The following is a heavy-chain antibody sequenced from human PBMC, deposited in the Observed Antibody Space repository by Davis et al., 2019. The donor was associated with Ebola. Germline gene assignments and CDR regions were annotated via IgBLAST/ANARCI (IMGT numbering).Heavy chain of an antibody. J-gene: IGHJ6*02. CDR2: IYYGGST. V-gene: IGHV4-59*01. CDR1: GGSISSYY. Sequence: SETLSLTCTVSGGSISSYYWSWIRQPPGKGLEWIGYIYYGGSTNYNPPLKSRVTISVDTSKNQFSLKLSSVTAADTAVYYCATSSSWYSTGMDVWGQGTTVTVSS. CDR3: ATSSSWYSTGMDV. D-gene: IGHD6-13*01.